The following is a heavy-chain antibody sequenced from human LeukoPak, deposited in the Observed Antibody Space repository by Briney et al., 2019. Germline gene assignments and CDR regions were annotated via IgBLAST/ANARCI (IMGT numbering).Heavy chain of an antibody. J-gene: IGHJ3*02. CDR1: GFTFSSYS. CDR2: ISSSSSYI. Sequence: GGSLRLSCAASGFTFSSYSMNWVRQAPGKGLEWVSSISSSSSYIYYADSVKGRFTISRDNAKNSLYLQMNSLRAEDTAVYYCASWSYYDSSGYPWVFDIWGQGTMVTVSS. CDR3: ASWSYYDSSGYPWVFDI. V-gene: IGHV3-21*01. D-gene: IGHD3-22*01.